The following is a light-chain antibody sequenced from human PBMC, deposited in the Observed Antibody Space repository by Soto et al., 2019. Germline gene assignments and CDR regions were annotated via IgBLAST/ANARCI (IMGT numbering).Light chain of an antibody. Sequence: DIQMTQSPSSLSASVGDRVTITCRASHGISNYLAWYQQKPGKVPKLLIYAASTLQSGVPSRFSGSGSGTDFTLTISSLQPEDVATYYCQKYNSAPALTFGGGTKVEIK. J-gene: IGKJ4*01. CDR1: HGISNY. CDR2: AAS. V-gene: IGKV1-27*01. CDR3: QKYNSAPALT.